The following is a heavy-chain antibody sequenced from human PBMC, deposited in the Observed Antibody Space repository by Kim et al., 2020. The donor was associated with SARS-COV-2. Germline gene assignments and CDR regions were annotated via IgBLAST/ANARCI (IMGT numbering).Heavy chain of an antibody. Sequence: GGSLRLSCAASGFTFGDYAMHWVRQAPGKGLEWVSGISGNSGSTDYADSVKGRFTISRDNSKNSLYLQMNSLRAEDTALYYCAKSSGLLNGACSFDYWGQGTLVTVSS. J-gene: IGHJ4*02. D-gene: IGHD3-22*01. CDR3: AKSSGLLNGACSFDY. V-gene: IGHV3-9*01. CDR1: GFTFGDYA. CDR2: ISGNSGST.